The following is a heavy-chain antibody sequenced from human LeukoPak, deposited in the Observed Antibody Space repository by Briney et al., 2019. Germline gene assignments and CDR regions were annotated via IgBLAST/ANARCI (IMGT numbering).Heavy chain of an antibody. Sequence: GGSLRLSCAASGFTVSSNYMSWVRQAPGKGLEWVSVIYSGGSTYYADSVKGRFTISRDNSKNTLYLQMNSPRAEDTAVYYCARDRDSSWSYYYYGMDVWGQGTTVTVSS. CDR1: GFTVSSNY. CDR3: ARDRDSSWSYYYYGMDV. V-gene: IGHV3-53*01. D-gene: IGHD6-13*01. J-gene: IGHJ6*02. CDR2: IYSGGST.